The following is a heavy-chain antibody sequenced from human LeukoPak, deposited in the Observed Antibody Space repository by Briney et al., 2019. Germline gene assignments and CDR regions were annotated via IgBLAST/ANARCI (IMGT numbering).Heavy chain of an antibody. D-gene: IGHD3-16*02. J-gene: IGHJ4*02. V-gene: IGHV1-2*02. Sequence: ASVKVSCKASGYTFTGYYMHWVRQAPGQGLEWMGWINPNSGGTNYAQKFQGRVTMTRDTSISTAYMELSRLRSDDTAGYYCARAEHDYVWGSYRYTLHFDYWGQGTLVTVSS. CDR1: GYTFTGYY. CDR3: ARAEHDYVWGSYRYTLHFDY. CDR2: INPNSGGT.